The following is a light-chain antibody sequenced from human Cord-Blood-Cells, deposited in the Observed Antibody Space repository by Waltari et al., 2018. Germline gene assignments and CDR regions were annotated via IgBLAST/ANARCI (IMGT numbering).Light chain of an antibody. CDR1: QSVSSN. J-gene: IGKJ2*01. CDR2: GAS. V-gene: IGKV3-15*01. Sequence: EIVMTQSPATLSVSPGERATLSCRASQSVSSNLAWYKQKPGQAPRLLIYGASTRATGSPARFSGSGSGTEFTLTISSLQSEDFAVYYCQQYNNWPPYTFGQGTKLEIK. CDR3: QQYNNWPPYT.